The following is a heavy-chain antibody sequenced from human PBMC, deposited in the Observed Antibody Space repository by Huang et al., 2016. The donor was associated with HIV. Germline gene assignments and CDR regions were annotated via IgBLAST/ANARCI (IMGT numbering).Heavy chain of an antibody. CDR3: ARFGSYYYGSGSYLDAFDI. J-gene: IGHJ3*02. CDR2: ITSSSGSI. D-gene: IGHD3-10*01. V-gene: IGHV3-48*01. Sequence: EVQLMESGGGLVQPGGSLRLSCAASGFTFSTFNMNWVRQARGKVLEWVSYITSSSGSIYYADSVKGRFTISRDNAKNSLDLQMNSLRAEDTAVYYCARFGSYYYGSGSYLDAFDIWGQGTMVTVSS. CDR1: GFTFSTFN.